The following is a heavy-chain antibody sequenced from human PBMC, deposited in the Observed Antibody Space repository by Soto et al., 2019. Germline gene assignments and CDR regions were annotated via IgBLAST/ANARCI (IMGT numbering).Heavy chain of an antibody. CDR3: AKKANSVPGSQYFDN. Sequence: EVQLLESGGGLVQPGGSLRLSCAASGFTFSSYSMSWVRQAPGKGLEWVSGFRTGGDDATTYYEDSVKGRFTISRDNSKNMLFLQMNSLRAEDTAIYYCAKKANSVPGSQYFDNWGQGTLVTVSS. CDR2: FRTGGDDATT. V-gene: IGHV3-23*01. J-gene: IGHJ4*02. CDR1: GFTFSSYS. D-gene: IGHD3-10*01.